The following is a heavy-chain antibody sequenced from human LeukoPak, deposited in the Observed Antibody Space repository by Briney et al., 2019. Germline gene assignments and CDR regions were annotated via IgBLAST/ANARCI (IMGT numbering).Heavy chain of an antibody. D-gene: IGHD2-15*01. CDR2: INWNGASI. V-gene: IGHV3-20*04. J-gene: IGHJ3*02. Sequence: PGGSLRLSCVASGFTFDDYGMSWVRQAPGKGLEWVSGINWNGASIGYADSVKGRFTISRDNAKNSLYLQMNSLRAEDTTLYYSVRGAPTYCSGGSCYSGDAFDIWGQGTMVTVSS. CDR1: GFTFDDYG. CDR3: VRGAPTYCSGGSCYSGDAFDI.